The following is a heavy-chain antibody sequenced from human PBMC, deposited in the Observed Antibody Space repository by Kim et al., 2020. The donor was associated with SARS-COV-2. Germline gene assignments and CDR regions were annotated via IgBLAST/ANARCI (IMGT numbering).Heavy chain of an antibody. CDR3: ARDSPDGEWELPYFDY. V-gene: IGHV4-59*12. Sequence: SLKSRVTISVDPSKNQFSLKMNSVTAADTAVYYCARDSPDGEWELPYFDYWGQGTLVTVSS. J-gene: IGHJ4*02. D-gene: IGHD1-26*01.